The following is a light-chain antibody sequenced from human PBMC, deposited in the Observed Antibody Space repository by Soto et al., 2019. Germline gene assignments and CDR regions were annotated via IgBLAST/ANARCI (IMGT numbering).Light chain of an antibody. V-gene: IGKV3-11*01. CDR3: QQRSKWVT. J-gene: IGKJ4*01. Sequence: EIVLTQSPATLSLSPGERATLSCRASQSVSSNLAWYKQKPGQAPRLLICGASTRATGIPARFSGSGSGTDFTLTISSLQPEDFAVDYCQQRSKWVTFGRGTKVDIK. CDR2: GAS. CDR1: QSVSSN.